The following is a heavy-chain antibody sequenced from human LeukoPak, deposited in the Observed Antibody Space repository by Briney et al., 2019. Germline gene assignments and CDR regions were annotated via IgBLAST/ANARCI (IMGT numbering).Heavy chain of an antibody. D-gene: IGHD3-22*01. V-gene: IGHV3-30-3*01. J-gene: IGHJ4*02. CDR1: GFTFSSYA. CDR3: ARDLDTEITMIGDY. Sequence: GGSLRLSCAASGFTFSSYAMHWVRQAPGKGLEWVAVISYDGSNKYYADSVKGRFTISRDNSKNTLYLHMNSLRAEDTAVYYCARDLDTEITMIGDYWGQGTLVTVSS. CDR2: ISYDGSNK.